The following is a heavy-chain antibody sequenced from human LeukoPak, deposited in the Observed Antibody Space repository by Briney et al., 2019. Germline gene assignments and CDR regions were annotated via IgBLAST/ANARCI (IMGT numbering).Heavy chain of an antibody. Sequence: PGGSLRLSCAASGFTFSNYWMSWVRQAPGEGLEWVAFIRYDGSNKYYADSVKGRFTISRDNSKNTLYLQMNSLRAEDTAVYYCAKDYYDSSGYYYGRYFDYWGQGTLVTVSS. CDR2: IRYDGSNK. J-gene: IGHJ4*02. CDR3: AKDYYDSSGYYYGRYFDY. CDR1: GFTFSNYW. V-gene: IGHV3-30*02. D-gene: IGHD3-22*01.